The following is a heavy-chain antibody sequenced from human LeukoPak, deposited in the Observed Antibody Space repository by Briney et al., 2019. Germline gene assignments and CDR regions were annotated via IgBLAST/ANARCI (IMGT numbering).Heavy chain of an antibody. V-gene: IGHV1-8*01. CDR3: TRAWSGGSDAFDI. Sequence: ASVKVSCKAPGYTFTNYDINWVRRATGQGLEWMGWMNPSSGNTGYAQKFQGRVTMTWSTSISTAYMELSSLRSEDTAMYYCTRAWSGGSDAFDIWGQGTMVTVSS. D-gene: IGHD3-3*01. J-gene: IGHJ3*02. CDR2: MNPSSGNT. CDR1: GYTFTNYD.